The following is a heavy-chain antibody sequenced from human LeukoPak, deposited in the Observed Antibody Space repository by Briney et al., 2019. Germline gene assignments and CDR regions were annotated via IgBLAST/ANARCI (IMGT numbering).Heavy chain of an antibody. V-gene: IGHV4-31*03. J-gene: IGHJ5*02. Sequence: PSQTLSLTCTVSGGSISSGGYYWSWIRQHPGKGLEWIGYIYYSGSTYYNPSLKSRVTISVDTSKNQFSLKLSSVTAADTAVYYCARICSSTSCYLDWFDPWGQGTLVTVSS. CDR3: ARICSSTSCYLDWFDP. CDR2: IYYSGST. CDR1: GGSISSGGYY. D-gene: IGHD2-2*01.